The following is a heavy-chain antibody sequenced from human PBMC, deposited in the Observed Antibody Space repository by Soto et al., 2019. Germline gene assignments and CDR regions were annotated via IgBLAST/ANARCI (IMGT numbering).Heavy chain of an antibody. D-gene: IGHD2-15*01. CDR1: GGTFSSYA. J-gene: IGHJ4*02. Sequence: ASVKVSCKASGGTFSSYAISWVRQAPGQGLEWMGGIIPIFGTANYAQKFQGRVTITADESTSTAYMELSSLRSEDTAVYYCALVVVAATLNYFDYWGQGTLVTAPQ. CDR2: IIPIFGTA. V-gene: IGHV1-69*13. CDR3: ALVVVAATLNYFDY.